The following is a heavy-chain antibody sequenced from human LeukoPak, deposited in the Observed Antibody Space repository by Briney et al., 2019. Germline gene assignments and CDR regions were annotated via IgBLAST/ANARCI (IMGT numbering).Heavy chain of an antibody. CDR1: GFTFSTYG. D-gene: IGHD3-10*01. CDR2: ISGSGGST. V-gene: IGHV3-23*01. J-gene: IGHJ4*02. CDR3: ARDLGFGSGSYQGDLDY. Sequence: GGSLRLSCAASGFTFSTYGLSWVRQAPGKGLEWVSGISGSGGSTYYADSVKGRFTISRDNAKNSLYLQMNSLRVEDTAVYYCARDLGFGSGSYQGDLDYWGQGTLVTVSS.